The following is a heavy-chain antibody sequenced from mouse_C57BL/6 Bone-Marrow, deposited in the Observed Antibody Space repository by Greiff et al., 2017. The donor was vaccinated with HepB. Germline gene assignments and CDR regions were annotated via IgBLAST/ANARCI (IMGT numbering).Heavy chain of an antibody. CDR2: IYPRSGNT. CDR3: ARAPQATHFDY. Sequence: VKLQESGAELARPGASVKLSCKASGYTFTSYGISWVKQRTGQGLEWIGEIYPRSGNTYYNEKFKGKATLTADKSSSTAYMELRSLTSEDSAVYFCARAPQATHFDYWGQGTTLTVSS. D-gene: IGHD3-2*02. CDR1: GYTFTSYG. V-gene: IGHV1-81*01. J-gene: IGHJ2*01.